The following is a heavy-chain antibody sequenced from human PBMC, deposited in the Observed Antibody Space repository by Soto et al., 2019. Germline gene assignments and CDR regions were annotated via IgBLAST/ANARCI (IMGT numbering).Heavy chain of an antibody. Sequence: QVQLQESGPGLVKPSETLSLSCTVSGGSVSGGNYYWSWIRQPPGKGLEWIGYVSYSGSTNYNPSLKSRVTISVDTSKNQFSLNLSSVNAADTAVYYCATSPRFALDIWGQGTMVIVSA. CDR2: VSYSGST. J-gene: IGHJ3*02. CDR3: ATSPRFALDI. V-gene: IGHV4-61*01. CDR1: GGSVSGGNYY. D-gene: IGHD3-16*01.